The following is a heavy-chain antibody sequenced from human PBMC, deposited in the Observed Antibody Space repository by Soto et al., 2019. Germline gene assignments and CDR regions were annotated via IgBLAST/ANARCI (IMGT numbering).Heavy chain of an antibody. D-gene: IGHD2-21*02. CDR2: IYYSGNT. Sequence: QVQLQESGPGLVKPSQTLFLTCTVSGGSISSGDYYWTWIRQHPGKGLEWIGYIYYSGNTYYNPSLKSRVTISVDTSKNQFSLKLSSVTAADTAVYYCARGGVVTAIFLDYWGQGTLVTVSS. J-gene: IGHJ4*02. CDR1: GGSISSGDYY. V-gene: IGHV4-31*03. CDR3: ARGGVVTAIFLDY.